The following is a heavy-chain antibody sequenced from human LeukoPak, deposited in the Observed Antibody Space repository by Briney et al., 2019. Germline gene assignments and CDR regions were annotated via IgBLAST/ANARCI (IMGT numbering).Heavy chain of an antibody. J-gene: IGHJ6*02. D-gene: IGHD6-13*01. V-gene: IGHV1-69*04. CDR1: GGTFSSYA. Sequence: GASVKVSCKASGGTFSSYAISWVRQAPGQGLEWMGRTIPIFGIANYAQKFQGRVTITADKSTSTAYMELSSLRSEDTAVYYCAMGLAAAGNHYHYGMDVWGQGTTVTVSS. CDR3: AMGLAAAGNHYHYGMDV. CDR2: TIPIFGIA.